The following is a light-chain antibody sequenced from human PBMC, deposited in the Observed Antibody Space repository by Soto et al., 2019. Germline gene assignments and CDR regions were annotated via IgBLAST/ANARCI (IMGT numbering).Light chain of an antibody. V-gene: IGKV3-20*01. Sequence: EIVLTQSPGTLSLSPGERATLSCRASQSVSSSYLAWYQQKPGQAPRLLIYGPSSRATGIPDRFSGSGSGTDFTLTISRLEPEDYSVYYCQQYGSSPPYTFDQGTKLEIK. CDR1: QSVSSSY. CDR2: GPS. CDR3: QQYGSSPPYT. J-gene: IGKJ2*01.